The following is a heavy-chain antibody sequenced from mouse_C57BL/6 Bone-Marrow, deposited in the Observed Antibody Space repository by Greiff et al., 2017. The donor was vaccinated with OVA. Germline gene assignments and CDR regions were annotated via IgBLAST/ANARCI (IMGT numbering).Heavy chain of an antibody. J-gene: IGHJ1*03. CDR3: VRDYWVWYFDV. Sequence: EVKVEESGGGLVKPGGSLKLSCAASGFTFSDYGMHWVRQAPEKGLEWVAYISSGSGTIYYADTVKGRFTISRDNAKNTLFLQMNSLRSEDTAMYYAVRDYWVWYFDVWGTGTTVTVSS. D-gene: IGHD2-13*01. V-gene: IGHV5-17*01. CDR2: ISSGSGTI. CDR1: GFTFSDYG.